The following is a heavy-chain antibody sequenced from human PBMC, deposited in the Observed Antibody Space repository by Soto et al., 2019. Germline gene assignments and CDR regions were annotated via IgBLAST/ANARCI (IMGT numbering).Heavy chain of an antibody. CDR2: ISYDGSNK. CDR1: GFTFSSYG. Sequence: QVQLVESGGGVVQPGRSLRLSCAASGFTFSSYGMHWVRQAPGKGLEWVAVISYDGSNKYYADSVKGRFTISRDNSKNTLYLQMNSLRAEDTAVYYCAKEASGWYRTAFDYWGQGTLVTVSS. CDR3: AKEASGWYRTAFDY. D-gene: IGHD6-19*01. V-gene: IGHV3-30*18. J-gene: IGHJ4*02.